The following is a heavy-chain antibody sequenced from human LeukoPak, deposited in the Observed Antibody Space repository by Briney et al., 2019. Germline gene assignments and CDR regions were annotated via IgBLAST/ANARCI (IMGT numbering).Heavy chain of an antibody. CDR2: INSDGSST. CDR3: ARVLVVEYYYYGMDV. D-gene: IGHD2-15*01. Sequence: GGSLRLSCAASGFTFSRYWMPWVRQAPGNGLVWVSRINSDGSSTSYADSVKGRFTISRDNAKNTLYLQMNSLRAEDTAVYYCARVLVVEYYYYGMDVWGQGTTVTVSS. CDR1: GFTFSRYW. V-gene: IGHV3-74*01. J-gene: IGHJ6*02.